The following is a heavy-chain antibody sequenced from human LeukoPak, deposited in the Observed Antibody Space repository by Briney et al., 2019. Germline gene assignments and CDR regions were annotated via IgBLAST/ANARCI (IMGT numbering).Heavy chain of an antibody. CDR2: IIPILGIA. CDR3: ARCTIKQQLLDY. CDR1: GGTFSIYA. D-gene: IGHD6-13*01. J-gene: IGHJ4*02. Sequence: SVTVSFTASGGTFSIYAISWVRQAPGQGIEWMGRIIPILGIANYAQKFQGRVTITADKATSTAYMELSSLRSEDTAVYYCARCTIKQQLLDYWGQGTLVTVSS. V-gene: IGHV1-69*04.